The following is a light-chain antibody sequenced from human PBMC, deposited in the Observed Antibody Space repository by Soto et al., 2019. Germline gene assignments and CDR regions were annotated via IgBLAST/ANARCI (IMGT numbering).Light chain of an antibody. CDR1: SSNIGSNS. Sequence: QSVLTQPPSASGTPGQRVTISCSGSSSNIGSNSVNWYQQLPGTAPKLLMSSSNKRPSGGTDQCSGSKSGTSASLTISGLQSEDEADYYCAAWDDSLKGEVFGGGTKLTVL. CDR3: AAWDDSLKGEV. CDR2: SSN. V-gene: IGLV1-44*01. J-gene: IGLJ2*01.